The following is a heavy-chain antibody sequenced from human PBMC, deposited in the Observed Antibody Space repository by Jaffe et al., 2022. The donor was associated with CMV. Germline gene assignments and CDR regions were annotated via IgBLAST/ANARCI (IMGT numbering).Heavy chain of an antibody. CDR3: AKAGDQWLVSPGMDV. CDR1: RFTFSRYA. CDR2: ISHDGTTT. J-gene: IGHJ6*02. Sequence: QVQLVESGGGVVQPGRSLRLSCAASRFTFSRYAMHWVRQAPGKGLEWVAVISHDGTTTSYADSVKGRFTISRDNSENKLSLQMNSLRSEDTAVYYCAKAGDQWLVSPGMDVWGQGTTVTVSS. D-gene: IGHD6-19*01. V-gene: IGHV3-30*18.